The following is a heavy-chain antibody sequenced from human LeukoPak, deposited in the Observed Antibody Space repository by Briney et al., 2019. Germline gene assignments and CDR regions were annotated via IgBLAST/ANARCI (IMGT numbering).Heavy chain of an antibody. V-gene: IGHV3-23*01. Sequence: GRSLRLSCAASGFTFSSYAMHWVRQAPGKGLEWVSAISGSGGSTYYADSVKGRFTISRGNSKNTLYLQMNSLRAEDTAVYYCAKGGGLWPNRGQGTLVTVSS. CDR3: AKGGGLWPN. J-gene: IGHJ4*02. CDR1: GFTFSSYA. CDR2: ISGSGGST. D-gene: IGHD3-16*01.